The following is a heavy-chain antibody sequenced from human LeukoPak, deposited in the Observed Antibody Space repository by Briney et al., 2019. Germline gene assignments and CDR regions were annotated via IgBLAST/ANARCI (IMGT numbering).Heavy chain of an antibody. J-gene: IGHJ4*02. CDR1: GGSFSGYY. D-gene: IGHD3-3*01. CDR2: INHSGST. Sequence: SETLSLTCAVYGGSFSGYYWSWIRQPPGKGLEWIGEINHSGSTNYNPSLKSRVTISVDTSKNQFSLKLSSVTAADTAVYYCARGGTTIFGVVTNGGTFDYWGQGTLVTVSS. CDR3: ARGGTTIFGVVTNGGTFDY. V-gene: IGHV4-34*01.